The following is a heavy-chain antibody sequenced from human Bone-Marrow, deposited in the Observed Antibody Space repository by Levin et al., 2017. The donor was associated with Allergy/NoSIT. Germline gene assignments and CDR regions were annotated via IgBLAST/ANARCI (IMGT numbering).Heavy chain of an antibody. Sequence: ASVKVSCKASGYTFTSYDINWVRQATGQGLEWMGWMNPNSGNTGYAQKFQGRVTMTRNTSISTAYMELSSLRSEDTAVYYCARRGPARFCSGGSCYRGNHYYDYYMDVWGKGTTVTVSS. D-gene: IGHD2-15*01. V-gene: IGHV1-8*01. CDR3: ARRGPARFCSGGSCYRGNHYYDYYMDV. J-gene: IGHJ6*03. CDR1: GYTFTSYD. CDR2: MNPNSGNT.